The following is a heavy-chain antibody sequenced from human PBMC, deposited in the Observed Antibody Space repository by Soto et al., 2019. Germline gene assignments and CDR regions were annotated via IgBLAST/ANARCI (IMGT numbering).Heavy chain of an antibody. CDR2: MNPNSGNT. J-gene: IGHJ1*01. Sequence: VASVKVSCKASGYTFTSYDINWVRQATGQGLEWMGWMNPNSGNTGYAQKFQGRVTMTRNTSISTAYMELSSLRSEDTAVYYCARGPDYDFWSGYYTSYFQHWGQGTLVTVSS. D-gene: IGHD3-3*01. V-gene: IGHV1-8*01. CDR1: GYTFTSYD. CDR3: ARGPDYDFWSGYYTSYFQH.